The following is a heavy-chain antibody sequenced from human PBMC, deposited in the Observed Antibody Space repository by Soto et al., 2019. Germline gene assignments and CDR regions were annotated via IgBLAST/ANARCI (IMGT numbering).Heavy chain of an antibody. V-gene: IGHV3-15*07. CDR2: IKSKTDGGAT. CDR3: TTGLGEV. J-gene: IGHJ4*02. Sequence: EVQLVEPGGGLVKPGGSLRLSCAASGFTFSNAWMNWVRQAPGKGLEWVGRIKSKTDGGATDYAAPVKGRITISRDDSENTLYLQMDSLETEDTAMYYCTTGLGEVWGQGTLVTVSS. CDR1: GFTFSNAW. D-gene: IGHD3-10*01.